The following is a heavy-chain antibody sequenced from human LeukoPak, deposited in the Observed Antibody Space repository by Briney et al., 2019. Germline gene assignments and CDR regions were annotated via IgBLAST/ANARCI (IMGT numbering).Heavy chain of an antibody. Sequence: SVKVSCKASGGTFSSYAIHWVRQAPGQGLEWMGGIIRIFSTTNYAQKFQGRVTISAEESTSTAYMELSSLRSEDTAVYYCARAPQKWFGELLYDYWGQGTLVTVSS. D-gene: IGHD3-10*01. CDR2: IIRIFSTT. CDR3: ARAPQKWFGELLYDY. CDR1: GGTFSSYA. J-gene: IGHJ4*02. V-gene: IGHV1-69*13.